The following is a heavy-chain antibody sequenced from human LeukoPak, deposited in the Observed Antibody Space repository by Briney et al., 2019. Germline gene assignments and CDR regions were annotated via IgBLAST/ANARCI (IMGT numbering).Heavy chain of an antibody. CDR2: ISGSGGST. V-gene: IGHV3-23*01. J-gene: IGHJ6*02. Sequence: GGSLRLSCAASGFTFSSYAMSWVRQAPGKGLEWVSAISGSGGSTYYADSVKGRFTISRDNSKNTLYLQMNSLRAEDTAVYYCARVSPLAYCGGDCSGGYYYYGRDVGAQGTTVTVPS. CDR1: GFTFSSYA. D-gene: IGHD2-21*02. CDR3: ARVSPLAYCGGDCSGGYYYYGRDV.